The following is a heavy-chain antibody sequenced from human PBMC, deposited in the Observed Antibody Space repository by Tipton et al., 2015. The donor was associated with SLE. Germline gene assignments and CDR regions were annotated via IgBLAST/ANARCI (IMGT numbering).Heavy chain of an antibody. J-gene: IGHJ3*02. Sequence: SLRLSCAASGFTFSSYSMNWVRQAPGKGLEWVSSISSSSSYIYYADSVKGRFTISRDNAKNSLYLQMNSLRADDTAVYYCARVSGIYWSAFDMWGQGTSVTVSS. CDR2: ISSSSSYI. D-gene: IGHD1-26*01. CDR3: ARVSGIYWSAFDM. CDR1: GFTFSSYS. V-gene: IGHV3-21*04.